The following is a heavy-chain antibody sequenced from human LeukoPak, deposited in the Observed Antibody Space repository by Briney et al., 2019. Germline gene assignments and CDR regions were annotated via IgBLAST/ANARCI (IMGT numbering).Heavy chain of an antibody. CDR1: GFTFSDYY. Sequence: GGSLRLSCAASGFTFSDYYMSWIRQAPGKGLEWVSYISSSSSYTNYADSVKSRFTISRDNAKNSLYLQMNSLRAEDTAVYYCASEDYGSGTPYGMDVWGKGTTVTVSS. D-gene: IGHD3-10*01. V-gene: IGHV3-11*06. J-gene: IGHJ6*04. CDR3: ASEDYGSGTPYGMDV. CDR2: ISSSSSYT.